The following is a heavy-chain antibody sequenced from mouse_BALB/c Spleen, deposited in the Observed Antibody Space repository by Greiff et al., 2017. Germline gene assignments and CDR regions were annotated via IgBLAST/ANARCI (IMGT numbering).Heavy chain of an antibody. CDR1: GFSLTSHC. Sequence: QVHVQQSGPGLVAPSQTLSITCTVSGFSLTSHCVHWVRQPPGKGLEWLGVIWAGGSTNYNSTLMSRLGISKDNSKSQVFLKMNSLQTDDTAMYYCARGRWLRQSYYAMDYWGQGTSVTVSS. D-gene: IGHD2-2*01. CDR2: IWAGGST. J-gene: IGHJ4*01. CDR3: ARGRWLRQSYYAMDY. V-gene: IGHV2-9*02.